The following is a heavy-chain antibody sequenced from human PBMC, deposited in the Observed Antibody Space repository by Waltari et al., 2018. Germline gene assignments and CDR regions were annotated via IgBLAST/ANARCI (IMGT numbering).Heavy chain of an antibody. CDR1: GFIFSSYG. D-gene: IGHD6-19*01. J-gene: IGHJ4*02. CDR3: AKVQTAVAGYYFDY. CDR2: RSYDGNNK. Sequence: QVQLVESGGGVVQPGRSLRLSCAASGFIFSSYGMHGVRQAPGKGLEWVAVRSYDGNNKYYADSVKGRFTISRDNSKNTLFLQMNSLRAEDTAVYYCAKVQTAVAGYYFDYWGQGTLVTVSS. V-gene: IGHV3-30*18.